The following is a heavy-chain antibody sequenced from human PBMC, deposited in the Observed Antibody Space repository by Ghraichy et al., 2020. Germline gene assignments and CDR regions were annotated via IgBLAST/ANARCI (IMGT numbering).Heavy chain of an antibody. D-gene: IGHD3-10*01. CDR2: INAGNGNT. CDR3: ARDLWFGEFRTFDY. CDR1: GYTFTSYA. V-gene: IGHV1-3*01. J-gene: IGHJ4*02. Sequence: ASVKVSCKASGYTFTSYAMHWVRQAPGQRLEWMGWINAGNGNTKYSQKFQGRVTITRDTSASTAYMELSSLRSEDTAVYYCARDLWFGEFRTFDYWGQGTLVTVSS.